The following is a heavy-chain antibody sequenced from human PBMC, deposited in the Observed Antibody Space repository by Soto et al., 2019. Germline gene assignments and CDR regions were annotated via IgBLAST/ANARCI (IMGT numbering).Heavy chain of an antibody. CDR3: AKDFGVEMATVGDY. Sequence: EVQLVESGGVVVQPGGSLRLSCAASGFTFDDYTMHWVRQAPGKGLEWVSLISWDGGSTYYADSVKGRFTISRDNSKNSLYLQMNSLRTEATVWYYGAKDFGVEMATVGDYWGQGTLVTVSS. D-gene: IGHD3-16*01. J-gene: IGHJ4*02. CDR1: GFTFDDYT. V-gene: IGHV3-43*01. CDR2: ISWDGGST.